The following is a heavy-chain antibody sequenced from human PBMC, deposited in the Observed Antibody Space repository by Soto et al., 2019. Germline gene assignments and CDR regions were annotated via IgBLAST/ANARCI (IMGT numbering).Heavy chain of an antibody. D-gene: IGHD5-18*01. Sequence: GESLKISCKGSGYSFTSYWIGWVRQMPGKGLEWMGIIYPGDSDTRYSPSFQGQVTISADKSISTAYPQWSSLKASDTAMYYCARLNDTAMDYYYYYGMDVWGQGTTVTVSS. CDR3: ARLNDTAMDYYYYYGMDV. J-gene: IGHJ6*02. CDR1: GYSFTSYW. CDR2: IYPGDSDT. V-gene: IGHV5-51*01.